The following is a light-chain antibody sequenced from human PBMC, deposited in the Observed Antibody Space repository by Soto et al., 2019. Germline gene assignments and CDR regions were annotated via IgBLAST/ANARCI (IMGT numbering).Light chain of an antibody. V-gene: IGKV3-20*01. CDR3: QQYGSSPPYT. J-gene: IGKJ2*01. CDR1: QSVSSSY. Sequence: EIVLTQSPGTLSLSPGERATLSCRASQSVSSSYLAWYQQKPGHAPSILIYGASSRATGIPDRFSGSGSGTDFTLTISRLEPEDFAVYYCQQYGSSPPYTFGQGTKLEIK. CDR2: GAS.